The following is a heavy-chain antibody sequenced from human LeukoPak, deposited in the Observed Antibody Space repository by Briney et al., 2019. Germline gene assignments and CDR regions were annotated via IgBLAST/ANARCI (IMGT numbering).Heavy chain of an antibody. CDR2: INHSGST. V-gene: IGHV4-34*01. CDR1: GGSFSGYY. CDR3: ARVRLGYCSSTSCYARGIYYYYGMDV. J-gene: IGHJ6*02. D-gene: IGHD2-2*01. Sequence: SETLSLTCAVYGGSFSGYYWSWIRQPPGKGLEWIGEINHSGSTNYNPSLKSRVTISVDTSKNQFSLKLSSVTAADTAVYYCARVRLGYCSSTSCYARGIYYYYGMDVWGQGTTVTASS.